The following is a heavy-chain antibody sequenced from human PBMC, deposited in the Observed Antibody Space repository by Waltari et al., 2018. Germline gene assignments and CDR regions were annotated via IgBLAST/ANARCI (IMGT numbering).Heavy chain of an antibody. CDR3: ARLLGPAAHWYFDL. CDR2: IDWDDEK. Sequence: QVTLEESGPALVKPTQTLTLTCSVSGFSLNTYGMRVTWIRPPPGQAREWLARIDWDDEKFYNRSLEGRLTISKDSHKNQVVLRVANGDPTDTATYYCARLLGPAAHWYFDLWGRGTLVTVSS. V-gene: IGHV2-70*04. CDR1: GFSLNTYGMR. J-gene: IGHJ2*01. D-gene: IGHD1-26*01.